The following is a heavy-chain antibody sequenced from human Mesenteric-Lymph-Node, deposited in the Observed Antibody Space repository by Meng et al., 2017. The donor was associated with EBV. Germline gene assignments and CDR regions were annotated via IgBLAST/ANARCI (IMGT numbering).Heavy chain of an antibody. D-gene: IGHD4-11*01. Sequence: QVTPQQWGAGLLKPSETLSLTCAVYGGSFSGYYWTWIRQSPGKGLEWIGESNQSGSTSYNPSLKSRVTISVDTSQNQFSLKLSSVTAADTAVYYCARGKTVGRSPWFDPWGQGTLVTVSS. V-gene: IGHV4-34*01. CDR3: ARGKTVGRSPWFDP. J-gene: IGHJ5*02. CDR1: GGSFSGYY. CDR2: SNQSGST.